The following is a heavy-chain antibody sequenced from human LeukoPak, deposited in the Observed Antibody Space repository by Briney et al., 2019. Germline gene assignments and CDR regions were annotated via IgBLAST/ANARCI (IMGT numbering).Heavy chain of an antibody. J-gene: IGHJ4*02. Sequence: SETLSLTCTVSGGSISSSSYYWGWIRQPPGKGLEWIGSIYYSGATYYSPSLKSRVTISLDTSENQFSLKLNSVTAADTAVYYCARQGDGGYSYGNFDSWGQGTLVTVSS. CDR2: IYYSGAT. CDR1: GGSISSSSYY. V-gene: IGHV4-39*01. CDR3: ARQGDGGYSYGNFDS. D-gene: IGHD3-10*01.